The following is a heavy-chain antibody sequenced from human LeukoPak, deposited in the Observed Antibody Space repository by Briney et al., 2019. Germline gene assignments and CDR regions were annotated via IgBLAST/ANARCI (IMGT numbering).Heavy chain of an antibody. CDR3: ARGYGTFDF. CDR2: IYHSGST. V-gene: IGHV4-30-2*01. Sequence: PSETLSLTCSVSGGSISGYSWSWIRQPPGKGLEWMGYIYHSGSTYYNPSLKSRVIMSVDRSKNHFSLKLNSVTAADTAVYYCARGYGTFDFWGQGILVTVSS. CDR1: GGSISGYS. D-gene: IGHD5-18*01. J-gene: IGHJ4*02.